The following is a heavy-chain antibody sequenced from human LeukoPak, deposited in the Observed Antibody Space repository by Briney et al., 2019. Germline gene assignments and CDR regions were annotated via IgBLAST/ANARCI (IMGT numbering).Heavy chain of an antibody. CDR1: GGSISSYY. J-gene: IGHJ5*02. CDR3: ARASRLWFGELSLGWFDP. CDR2: IYTSGST. D-gene: IGHD3-10*01. Sequence: SGTLSLTCTVSGGSISSYYWSWIRQPAGKGLEWIGRIYTSGSTNYNPSLKSRVTMSVDTSKNQFSLKLSSVTAADTAVYYCARASRLWFGELSLGWFDPWGQGTLVTVSS. V-gene: IGHV4-4*07.